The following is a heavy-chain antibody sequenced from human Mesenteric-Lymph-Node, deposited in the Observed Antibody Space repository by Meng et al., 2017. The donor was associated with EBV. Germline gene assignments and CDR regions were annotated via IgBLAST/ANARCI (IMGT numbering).Heavy chain of an antibody. CDR3: ARGGMITFGGVIVALADFDY. J-gene: IGHJ4*02. D-gene: IGHD3-16*02. V-gene: IGHV4-34*01. CDR2: INHSGST. CDR1: GGSFSGYY. Sequence: QVQLKPGGAGLLKPSETLSLTCAVYGGSFSGYYWSWIRQPPGKGLEWIGEINHSGSTNYNPSLKSRVTISVDTSKNQFSLKLSSVTAADTAVYYCARGGMITFGGVIVALADFDYWGQGTLVTVSS.